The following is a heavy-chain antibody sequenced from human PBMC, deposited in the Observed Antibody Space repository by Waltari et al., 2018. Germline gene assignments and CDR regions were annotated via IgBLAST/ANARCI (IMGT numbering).Heavy chain of an antibody. CDR2: ISGSGGST. Sequence: EVQLLESGGGLVQPGGSLRLSCAASGFTFSSYAMSWVRQAPGKGLEWVSAISGSGGSTYYADSGKGRFTISRDNSKNTLYLQMNSLRAEDTAVYYCAKTPRVRRVVVVPAAILFDYWGQGTLVTVSS. CDR1: GFTFSSYA. D-gene: IGHD2-2*01. J-gene: IGHJ4*02. V-gene: IGHV3-23*01. CDR3: AKTPRVRRVVVVPAAILFDY.